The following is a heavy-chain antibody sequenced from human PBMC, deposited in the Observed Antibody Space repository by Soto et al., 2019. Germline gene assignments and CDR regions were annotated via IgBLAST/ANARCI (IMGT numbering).Heavy chain of an antibody. CDR1: GYTFTSYD. Sequence: QVELVQSGAEVKKPGASVKVSCKASGYTFTSYDINWVRQATGQGLEWMGWMNPNSGNTGYAQKCQGRVTMTRNTSISTAYMELSSLRSEDTAVYYCARGGQEVQMIVPEYWGQGTLVTVSS. CDR3: ARGGQEVQMIVPEY. V-gene: IGHV1-8*01. D-gene: IGHD3-22*01. CDR2: MNPNSGNT. J-gene: IGHJ4*02.